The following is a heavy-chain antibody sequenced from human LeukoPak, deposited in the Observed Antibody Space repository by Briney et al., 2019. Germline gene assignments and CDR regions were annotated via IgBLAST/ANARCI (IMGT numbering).Heavy chain of an antibody. J-gene: IGHJ3*02. CDR2: ITPFNGNT. Sequence: GASVKVSCKASGYTFTYRYLHWVRQAPGQALEWMGWITPFNGNTNHAQKFQDRVTITRDRSMSTAYMELSSLRSEDTAMYYCARAAMGENAFDIWGQGTMVTVSS. CDR1: GYTFTYRY. V-gene: IGHV1-45*02. CDR3: ARAAMGENAFDI. D-gene: IGHD2-21*01.